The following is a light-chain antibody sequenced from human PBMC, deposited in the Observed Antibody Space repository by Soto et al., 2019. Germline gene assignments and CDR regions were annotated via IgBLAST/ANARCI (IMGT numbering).Light chain of an antibody. Sequence: QSVLTQPPSASGTPGQRVTISCSGSSSNIGSNTVNWYQQLPGTAPKLLIYCNNQRPSGVPDRFSGSKSGTSASLAISGLQSEDEADYYCAAWDDSLNAHNYVFGTGTKLTVL. CDR3: AAWDDSLNAHNYV. J-gene: IGLJ1*01. CDR1: SSNIGSNT. V-gene: IGLV1-44*01. CDR2: CNN.